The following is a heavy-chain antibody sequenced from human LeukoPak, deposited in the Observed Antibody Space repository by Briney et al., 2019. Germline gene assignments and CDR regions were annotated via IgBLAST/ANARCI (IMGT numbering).Heavy chain of an antibody. CDR3: ARGTYCGGDCYSEAFDI. Sequence: ASVKVSCKASGGTFSSYTISWVRQAPGQGLEWMGRIIPILGIANYAQKFQGRVTMTTDTSTSTAYMELRSLRSDDTAVYYCARGTYCGGDCYSEAFDIWGQGTMVTVSS. CDR1: GGTFSSYT. CDR2: IIPILGIA. V-gene: IGHV1-69*02. D-gene: IGHD2-21*02. J-gene: IGHJ3*02.